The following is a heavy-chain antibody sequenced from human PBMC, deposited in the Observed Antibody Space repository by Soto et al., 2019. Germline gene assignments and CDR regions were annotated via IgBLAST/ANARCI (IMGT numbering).Heavy chain of an antibody. J-gene: IGHJ4*02. CDR3: ARGSSNWAYYFDF. V-gene: IGHV3-48*02. CDR2: ITSSGTTV. D-gene: IGHD6-13*01. Sequence: EVHLVESGGGLVQPGGSLRLSCAASGFTCSSYSLNWVRQAPGKGLEWVSYITSSGTTVYYADSVRGRFTISRDNAKNSLYLQMNSLRDDDTAVYYCARGSSNWAYYFDFWGQGTLVTVSS. CDR1: GFTCSSYS.